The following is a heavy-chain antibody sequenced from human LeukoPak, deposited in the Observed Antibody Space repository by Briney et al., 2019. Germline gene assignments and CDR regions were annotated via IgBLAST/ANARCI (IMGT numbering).Heavy chain of an antibody. D-gene: IGHD2-15*01. CDR1: GGTFSSYA. CDR2: IIPIFGTA. V-gene: IGHV1-69*05. CDR3: ARGAEYCSGGSCYTPALHYYYYYMDV. Sequence: GSSVKVSCKASGGTFSSYAISWVRQAPGQGLEWMGGIIPIFGTANYAQKFQGRVTITTDESTSTAYMELSSLRSGDTAVYYCARGAEYCSGGSCYTPALHYYYYYMDVWGKGTTVTVSS. J-gene: IGHJ6*03.